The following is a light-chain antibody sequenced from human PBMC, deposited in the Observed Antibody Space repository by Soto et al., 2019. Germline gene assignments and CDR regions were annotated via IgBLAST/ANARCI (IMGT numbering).Light chain of an antibody. Sequence: QSVLTQPASVSGSPGQSITISCTGTSSDVGGYNYVSWYQQHPGKAPKLLIYDVSTRPSGVSNRFSGSKSGNTASLTIFGLKAEDEADYYCSSYRRSSTGVFGTGTKVTV. CDR1: SSDVGGYNY. V-gene: IGLV2-14*01. J-gene: IGLJ1*01. CDR2: DVS. CDR3: SSYRRSSTGV.